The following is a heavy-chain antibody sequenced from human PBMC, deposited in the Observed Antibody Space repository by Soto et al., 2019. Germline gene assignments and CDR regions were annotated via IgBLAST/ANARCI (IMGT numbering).Heavy chain of an antibody. V-gene: IGHV4-31*03. D-gene: IGHD6-6*01. Sequence: QVQLQESGPGLVKPSQTLSLTCTVSACSISSGGYYWSWIRQHPGKVLEWIGYIYYSVSTYYNPSLKARVTISVDTSKNQFSLKLSSVTAADTAVYYCARVAPKYSSPWGQGTLVTVSS. CDR2: IYYSVST. CDR1: ACSISSGGYY. CDR3: ARVAPKYSSP. J-gene: IGHJ5*02.